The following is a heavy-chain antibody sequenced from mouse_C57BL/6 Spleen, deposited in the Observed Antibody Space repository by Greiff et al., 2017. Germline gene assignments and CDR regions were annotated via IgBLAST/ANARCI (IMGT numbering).Heavy chain of an antibody. V-gene: IGHV1-53*01. D-gene: IGHD1-1*01. CDR3: ARGVTTVARYCDV. J-gene: IGHJ1*03. Sequence: VKLQQPGTELVKPGASVKLSCKASGYTFTSYWMHWVKQRPGQGLEWIGNINPSNGGTNYNEKFKSKATLTVDKSSSTAYMQLSSLTSEDSAVYYCARGVTTVARYCDVWGTGTTVTVSS. CDR1: GYTFTSYW. CDR2: INPSNGGT.